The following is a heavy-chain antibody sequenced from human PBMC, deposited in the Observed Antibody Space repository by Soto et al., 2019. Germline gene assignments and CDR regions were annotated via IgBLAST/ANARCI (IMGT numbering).Heavy chain of an antibody. J-gene: IGHJ5*02. CDR1: GGTLNSQS. Sequence: QVQVFQSGAEVKKPGSSVRVSCKVSGGTLNSQSITWVRQAPGQGLEWMGGIIPMFGTPTDAQKFRGRVTISADTSTSTVYMELRSLSSQETAVYYCVTSLAARRKPYNWLDAWGQGTLGTVSS. CDR2: IIPMFGTP. CDR3: VTSLAARRKPYNWLDA. V-gene: IGHV1-69*06. D-gene: IGHD6-6*01.